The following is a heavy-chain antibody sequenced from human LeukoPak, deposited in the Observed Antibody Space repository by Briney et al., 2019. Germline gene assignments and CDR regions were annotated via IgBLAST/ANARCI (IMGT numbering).Heavy chain of an antibody. D-gene: IGHD1-26*01. CDR3: ARVGSGSSNAFDI. CDR2: IKPDGSEK. CDR1: GFTFSDYW. Sequence: GGSLRLSCAASGFTFSDYWMTWVRQAPGKGLEWVANIKPDGSEKYYVDSVRGRFTISRDNAKNSLYLQMNSLRAEDTAVYYCARVGSGSSNAFDIWGQGTMVTVSS. J-gene: IGHJ3*02. V-gene: IGHV3-7*01.